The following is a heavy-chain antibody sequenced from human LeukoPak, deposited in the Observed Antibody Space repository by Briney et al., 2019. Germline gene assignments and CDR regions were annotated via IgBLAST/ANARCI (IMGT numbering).Heavy chain of an antibody. V-gene: IGHV3-15*01. D-gene: IGHD1-1*01. CDR2: IKNKIDGGTT. CDR3: SKYNPYDALDY. Sequence: GGSLRLSCAGSGFTFSQDWMSWVRQVPGKGLEWLGLIKNKIDGGTTDYAVTVKGSFTISRDDSKNTLYLQMNSLKTGDTAVYYCSKYNPYDALDYWGQGTLVTVSS. CDR1: GFTFSQDW. J-gene: IGHJ4*02.